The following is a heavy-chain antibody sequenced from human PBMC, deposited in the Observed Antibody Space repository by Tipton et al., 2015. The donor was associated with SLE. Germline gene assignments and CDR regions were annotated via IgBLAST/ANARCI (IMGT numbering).Heavy chain of an antibody. V-gene: IGHV4-4*02. J-gene: IGHJ6*02. CDR1: GGFISSTNW. Sequence: TLSLTCAVSGGFISSTNWWSWVRQPPGKGPEWIGEIYHSGTTNYNPSLKSRVTISVDKSNNQFSLKLSSVTAADTAVYYCARQYPNYYGMDVWGQGTTVTVSS. CDR2: IYHSGTT. CDR3: ARQYPNYYGMDV. D-gene: IGHD2-2*01.